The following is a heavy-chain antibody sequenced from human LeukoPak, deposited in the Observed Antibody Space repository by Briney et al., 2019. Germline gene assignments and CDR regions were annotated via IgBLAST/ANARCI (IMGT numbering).Heavy chain of an antibody. CDR1: GFTFSSYA. CDR2: ITNNGGST. CDR3: ARDGSDCRGGTCDRGPYDY. D-gene: IGHD2-15*01. Sequence: PGGSLRLSCAASGFTFSSYAMHWVRQAPGKGLEYVSAITNNGGSTYYANSVKGRFTISRDNSKNTLYLQMGSPRADDMAVYYCARDGSDCRGGTCDRGPYDYWGQGTLVTVSS. J-gene: IGHJ4*02. V-gene: IGHV3-64*01.